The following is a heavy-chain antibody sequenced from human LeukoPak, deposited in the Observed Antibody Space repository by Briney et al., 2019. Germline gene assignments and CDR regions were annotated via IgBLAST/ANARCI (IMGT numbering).Heavy chain of an antibody. CDR1: GFTFSRYW. Sequence: PGGSLRLSCAASGFTFSRYWMSWVRQAPGKGLEWVANIKQDGSEKYYVDSVKGRFTISRDNAKNSLYLQMNSLRAEDTAVYYCARDSVGTTNYFDYWGQGTLVTVSS. CDR2: IKQDGSEK. V-gene: IGHV3-7*03. D-gene: IGHD1-26*01. CDR3: ARDSVGTTNYFDY. J-gene: IGHJ4*02.